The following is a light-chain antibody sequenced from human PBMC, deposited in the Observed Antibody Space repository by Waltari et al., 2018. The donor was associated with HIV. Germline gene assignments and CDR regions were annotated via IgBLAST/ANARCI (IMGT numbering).Light chain of an antibody. CDR1: NIERHS. V-gene: IGLV3-21*02. Sequence: SYVLPQPPAVSVAPGQTARPTCGGNNIERHSVHWYQQKPGQVPEQVVFEDTNRRPGIPDRFSGSNSGSTAALTISRVEAGDAADYYCQVWDSSSDWIFGGGTKLTVL. CDR3: QVWDSSSDWI. CDR2: EDT. J-gene: IGLJ2*01.